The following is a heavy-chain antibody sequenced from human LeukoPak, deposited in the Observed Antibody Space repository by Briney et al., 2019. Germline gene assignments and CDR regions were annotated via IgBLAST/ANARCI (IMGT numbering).Heavy chain of an antibody. D-gene: IGHD3-16*01. CDR2: ISSSSSTI. CDR3: ARDGLGGYFYHY. Sequence: GGSLRLSCAASGFTFSSYSMTWVRQAPGKGLEWASYISSSSSTIYYADSVKGRFTISRDNAKNSLYLQMNSLRAEDTAVYYCARDGLGGYFYHYWGQGTLVTVSS. V-gene: IGHV3-48*04. CDR1: GFTFSSYS. J-gene: IGHJ4*02.